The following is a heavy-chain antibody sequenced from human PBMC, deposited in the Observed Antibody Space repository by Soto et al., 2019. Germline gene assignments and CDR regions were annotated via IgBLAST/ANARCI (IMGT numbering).Heavy chain of an antibody. CDR2: INHSGST. J-gene: IGHJ5*02. CDR1: GGSFSCYY. D-gene: IGHD3-10*01. Sequence: SSETLSLTCAVYGGSFSCYYWSWIRQPPGKGLEWIGEINHSGSTNYNPSLKSRVTISVDTSKNQFSLKLSSVTAADTAVYYCAREGSYYYGSGSYHNWFDPWGQGTLVTVS. V-gene: IGHV4-34*01. CDR3: AREGSYYYGSGSYHNWFDP.